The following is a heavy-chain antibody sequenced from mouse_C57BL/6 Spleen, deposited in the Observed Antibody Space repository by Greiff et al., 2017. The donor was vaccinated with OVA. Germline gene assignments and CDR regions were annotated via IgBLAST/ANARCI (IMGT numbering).Heavy chain of an antibody. Sequence: QVQLQQPGAELVKPGASVKLSCKASGYTFTSYWMQWVKQRPGQGLEWIGEIDPSDSYTNYNQKFKGKATLTVDTSSSTAYMQRSSLTSEDSAVYYCARGAPGAMDYWGQGTSVTVSS. J-gene: IGHJ4*01. V-gene: IGHV1-50*01. CDR3: ARGAPGAMDY. CDR2: IDPSDSYT. D-gene: IGHD3-1*01. CDR1: GYTFTSYW.